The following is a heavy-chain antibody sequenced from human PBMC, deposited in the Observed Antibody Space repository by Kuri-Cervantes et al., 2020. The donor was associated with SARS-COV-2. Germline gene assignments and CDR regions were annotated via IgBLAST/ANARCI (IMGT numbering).Heavy chain of an antibody. Sequence: SETLSLTCTVSGGSNSSYYWSWIRQPAGKGLEWIGRIYTSGSTNYNPSLKSRVTMSVDTSKNQFSLKLSSVTAADTAVYYCARGRFLEWFLSRDAFDLWGQGTTVTVSS. CDR3: ARGRFLEWFLSRDAFDL. V-gene: IGHV4-4*07. CDR1: GGSNSSYY. D-gene: IGHD3-3*01. J-gene: IGHJ3*01. CDR2: IYTSGST.